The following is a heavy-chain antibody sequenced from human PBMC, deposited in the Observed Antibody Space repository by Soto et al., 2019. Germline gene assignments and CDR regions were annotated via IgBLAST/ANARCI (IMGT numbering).Heavy chain of an antibody. CDR2: ISYDGSNK. J-gene: IGHJ6*02. D-gene: IGHD3-3*01. CDR3: AKDTHYDFWSGYYTGYYYYGMDV. V-gene: IGHV3-30*18. CDR1: GFTFSSYG. Sequence: QVQLVESGGGVVQPGRSLRLSCAASGFTFSSYGMHWVRRAPGKGLEWVAVISYDGSNKYYADSVKGRFTISRDNSKNTLYLQMNSLRAEDTAVYYCAKDTHYDFWSGYYTGYYYYGMDVWGQGTTVTVSS.